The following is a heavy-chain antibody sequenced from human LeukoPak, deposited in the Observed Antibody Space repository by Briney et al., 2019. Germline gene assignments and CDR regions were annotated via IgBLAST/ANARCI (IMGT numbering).Heavy chain of an antibody. CDR1: GGSISSSSYY. J-gene: IGHJ4*02. V-gene: IGHV4-30-4*01. D-gene: IGHD2-15*01. Sequence: EPSETLSLTCTVSGGSISSSSYYWSWIRQPPGKGLEWIGYIYYSGSTYYNPSLKSRVTISVDTSKNQFSLKLSSVTAADTAVYYCARRCGGSRYSCFDYWGQGTLVTVSS. CDR3: ARRCGGSRYSCFDY. CDR2: IYYSGST.